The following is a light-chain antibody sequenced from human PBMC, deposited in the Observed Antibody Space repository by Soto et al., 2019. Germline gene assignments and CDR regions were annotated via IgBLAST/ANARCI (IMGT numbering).Light chain of an antibody. CDR1: QSVSSSY. CDR2: GAS. J-gene: IGKJ4*01. Sequence: GLTQSPGTLSLSPGERATLSCRASQSVSSSYLAWYQQKPGQAPRLLIYGASSRATGIPDRFSGSGSGTNFTLTISRLEPEDFAVYYCQQYGRSPLTFGGGTKVDIK. CDR3: QQYGRSPLT. V-gene: IGKV3-20*01.